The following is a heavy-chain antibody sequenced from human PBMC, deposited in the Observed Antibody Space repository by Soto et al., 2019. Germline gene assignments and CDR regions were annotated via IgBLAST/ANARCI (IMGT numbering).Heavy chain of an antibody. V-gene: IGHV1-8*01. CDR1: GYTVTRYD. CDR3: ARGRLGELLYYYYDGMDG. D-gene: IGHD3-10*01. Sequence: SANASSNAPGYTVTRYDINLVRQATGQGLEWMGWMNPNIGNTGYAQKFQGRVTMTSNTSISTAYMELRSLRSEDTAVYYCARGRLGELLYYYYDGMDGWGQGATVTVSS. CDR2: MNPNIGNT. J-gene: IGHJ6*02.